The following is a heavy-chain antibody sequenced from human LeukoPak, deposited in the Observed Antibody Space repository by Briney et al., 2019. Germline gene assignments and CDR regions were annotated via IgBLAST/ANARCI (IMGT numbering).Heavy chain of an antibody. CDR1: GFTFSSYS. CDR3: AREGIFWSGYYSVDWFDP. J-gene: IGHJ5*02. Sequence: GGSLRLSCAASGFTFSSYSMNWVRQAPGKGLEWVLSISSSSSYIYYADSVKGRFTISRDNAKNTLYLQMNSLRAEDTAVYYCAREGIFWSGYYSVDWFDPWGQGTLVTVSS. V-gene: IGHV3-21*01. CDR2: ISSSSSYI. D-gene: IGHD3-3*01.